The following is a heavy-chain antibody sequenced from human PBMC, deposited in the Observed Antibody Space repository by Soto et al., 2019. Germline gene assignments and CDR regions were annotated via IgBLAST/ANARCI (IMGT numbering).Heavy chain of an antibody. V-gene: IGHV3-30*18. Sequence: QVQLVESGGGVVQPGRSLRLSCAASGFTFSSYAMHWVRQAPGKGLEWVAVISYDGSDKYYADSVKGRFTIYRDNSKTALMLQMNSQISDDTAVYYCAKALGELSPDSYDYWGQGTLITVSS. CDR1: GFTFSSYA. D-gene: IGHD3-16*02. CDR3: AKALGELSPDSYDY. J-gene: IGHJ4*02. CDR2: ISYDGSDK.